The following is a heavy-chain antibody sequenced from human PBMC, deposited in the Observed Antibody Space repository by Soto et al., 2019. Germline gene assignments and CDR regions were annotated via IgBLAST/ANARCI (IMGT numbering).Heavy chain of an antibody. CDR3: ARTTEMARGFDAFDL. J-gene: IGHJ3*01. Sequence: QVTLKESGPVLVKPTETLTLTCTVSGFSLSDPRMGVTWIRQPPGKALQWLAHIFSDDEKFYSTSLKNRLIISKDTSKSQVVLTVTNLAPVDTATYYCARTTEMARGFDAFDLWGQGTRVTVSS. CDR1: GFSLSDPRMG. V-gene: IGHV2-26*01. CDR2: IFSDDEK. D-gene: IGHD4-17*01.